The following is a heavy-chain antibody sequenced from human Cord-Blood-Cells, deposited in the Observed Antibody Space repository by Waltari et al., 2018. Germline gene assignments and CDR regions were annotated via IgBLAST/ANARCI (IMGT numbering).Heavy chain of an antibody. CDR1: GGSFSGYS. Sequence: QVQLQQWGAGLLKPSETLSLTCAVYGGSFSGYSWSWIRPPPGKGLEWIGEINHSGSTNYNPSLKSRVTISVDTSKNQFSLKLSSVTAADTAVYYCARLPTPTRIAVAGRDYWGQGTLVTVSS. CDR2: INHSGST. CDR3: ARLPTPTRIAVAGRDY. J-gene: IGHJ4*02. D-gene: IGHD6-19*01. V-gene: IGHV4-34*01.